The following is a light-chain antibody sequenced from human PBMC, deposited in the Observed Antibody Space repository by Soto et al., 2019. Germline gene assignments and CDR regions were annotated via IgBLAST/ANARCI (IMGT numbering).Light chain of an antibody. J-gene: IGKJ1*01. CDR3: QQRSNG. CDR1: QGISSY. Sequence: DIQLTQSPSFLSASVGDRVTITCRASQGISSYLAWYQQKPGKAPKLLIYAASTLQSGVPSRFSGSGSGTDFTLTISRLEPEDFAVYYCQQRSNGFGQGTKVDIK. V-gene: IGKV1-9*01. CDR2: AAS.